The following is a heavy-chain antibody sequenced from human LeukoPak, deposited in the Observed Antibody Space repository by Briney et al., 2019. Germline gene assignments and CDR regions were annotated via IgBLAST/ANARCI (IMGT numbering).Heavy chain of an antibody. CDR3: ARVPTMVRVPLDALDI. V-gene: IGHV3-48*03. D-gene: IGHD3-10*01. Sequence: PGGSLRLSCAISGFTFSACELTWVRQAPGKGLEWVSYISRSGSTRYYADSVKGRFTISRDNAKNSLYLQMNSLRAEDTAVYYCARVPTMVRVPLDALDIWGQGTMVSVSS. CDR1: GFTFSACE. CDR2: ISRSGSTR. J-gene: IGHJ3*02.